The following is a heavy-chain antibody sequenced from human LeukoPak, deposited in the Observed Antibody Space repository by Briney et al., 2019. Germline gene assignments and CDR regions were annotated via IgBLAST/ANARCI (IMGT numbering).Heavy chain of an antibody. Sequence: GGSLRLSCAASGFTFDDYAMHWVRQAPGKGLEWVSAISGSGGSTYYADSVKGRFTISRDNSKNTLYLQMNSLRAEDTAVYYCVFWSGMYYFDYWGQGTLVTVSS. J-gene: IGHJ4*02. CDR3: VFWSGMYYFDY. D-gene: IGHD3-3*01. CDR2: ISGSGGST. CDR1: GFTFDDYA. V-gene: IGHV3-23*01.